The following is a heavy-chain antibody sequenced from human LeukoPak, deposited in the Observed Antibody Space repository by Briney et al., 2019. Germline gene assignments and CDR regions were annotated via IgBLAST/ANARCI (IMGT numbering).Heavy chain of an antibody. J-gene: IGHJ3*02. D-gene: IGHD3-10*02. CDR2: ISGSGYLI. Sequence: GGSLRLSCTASGFTFSSYTMNWVRQAPGKGLEWVSYISGSGYLINYADSVKGRFTISRDNAKNSVYLQMDSLRAEDTAVYDCVGPLKYGTLFGDAFDIWGQGTMVTVSS. CDR1: GFTFSSYT. V-gene: IGHV3-48*01. CDR3: VGPLKYGTLFGDAFDI.